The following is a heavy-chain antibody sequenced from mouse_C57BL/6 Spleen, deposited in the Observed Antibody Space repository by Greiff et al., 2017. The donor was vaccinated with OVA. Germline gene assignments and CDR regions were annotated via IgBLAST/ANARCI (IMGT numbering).Heavy chain of an antibody. J-gene: IGHJ3*01. CDR3: TTGSSGPWFAY. CDR2: IDPENGDT. D-gene: IGHD3-2*02. Sequence: VQLQQSGAELVRPGASVKLSCTASGFTIKDDYMHWVKQRPEQGLEWIGWIDPENGDTEYASKFQGKATITADTSSNTAYLQLSSLTSEDTAVYYCTTGSSGPWFAYWGQGTLVTVSA. V-gene: IGHV14-4*01. CDR1: GFTIKDDY.